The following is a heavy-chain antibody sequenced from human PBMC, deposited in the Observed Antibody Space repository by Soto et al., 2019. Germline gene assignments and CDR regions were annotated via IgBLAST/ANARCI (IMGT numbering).Heavy chain of an antibody. D-gene: IGHD6-19*01. CDR3: AKGYNSGWSHFDY. J-gene: IGHJ4*02. V-gene: IGHV3-23*01. Sequence: GGPLRLSCAASGFTFSSYAMSWVRQAPGKGLEWVSVITGSGASTYYADSVKGRFTISRDNSRNTLNLQMNSLRAEDTAVYYCAKGYNSGWSHFDYWGRGTLVTVSS. CDR1: GFTFSSYA. CDR2: ITGSGAST.